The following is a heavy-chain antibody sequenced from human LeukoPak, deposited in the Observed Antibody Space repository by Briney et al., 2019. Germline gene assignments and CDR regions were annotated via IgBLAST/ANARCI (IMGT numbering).Heavy chain of an antibody. D-gene: IGHD2-15*01. J-gene: IGHJ4*02. Sequence: PGGSLRLSCAASGFTFSDYSMSWIRQAPGKGLEWVSYISSSGSTIYYGDSVKGRFTISMDNAKNSLYLQMNSLRAEDTAVYYCARDPCSGGNCYFDYWGQGTLVTVSS. CDR3: ARDPCSGGNCYFDY. CDR2: ISSSGSTI. CDR1: GFTFSDYS. V-gene: IGHV3-11*04.